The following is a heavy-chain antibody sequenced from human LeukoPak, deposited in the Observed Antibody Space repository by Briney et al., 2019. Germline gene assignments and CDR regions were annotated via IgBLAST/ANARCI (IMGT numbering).Heavy chain of an antibody. CDR3: AREPRQERRIAVVAAREYYFDY. Sequence: GASVKVSCKASGGTFSSYAISWVRQAPGQGLEWMGGIIPIFGTANYAQKFQGRVTITTDESTSTAYMELSSLRSEDTAVYYCAREPRQERRIAVVAAREYYFDYWGQGTLVTVSS. J-gene: IGHJ4*02. D-gene: IGHD2-15*01. CDR1: GGTFSSYA. CDR2: IIPIFGTA. V-gene: IGHV1-69*05.